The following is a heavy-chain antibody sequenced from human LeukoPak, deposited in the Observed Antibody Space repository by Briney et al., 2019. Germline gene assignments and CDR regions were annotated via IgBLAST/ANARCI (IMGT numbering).Heavy chain of an antibody. CDR2: ISYDGSNK. J-gene: IGHJ4*02. CDR3: ARERDLHYYDSSGQGY. Sequence: GGSLRLSCAASGFTFSSYAMHWVRQAPGKGLEWVAVISYDGSNKYYADSVKGRFTISRDNSKNTLYLQMNSLRAEDTAVYYCARERDLHYYDSSGQGYWGQGTLVTVSS. D-gene: IGHD3-22*01. V-gene: IGHV3-30-3*01. CDR1: GFTFSSYA.